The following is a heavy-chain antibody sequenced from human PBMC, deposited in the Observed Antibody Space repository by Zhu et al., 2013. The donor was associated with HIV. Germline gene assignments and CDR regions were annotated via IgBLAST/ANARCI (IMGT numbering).Heavy chain of an antibody. CDR2: IYYSGST. Sequence: QVQLQESGPGLVKPSETLSLTCTVSGGSISSSSYYWGWIRQPPGKGLEWIGSIYYSGSTYYNPSLKSRVTISVDTSKNQFSLKLSSVTAADTAVYYCARVLITMVRGALYYFDYWGQGTLVTVSS. J-gene: IGHJ4*02. CDR1: GGSISSSSYY. D-gene: IGHD3-10*01. V-gene: IGHV4-39*07. CDR3: ARVLITMVRGALYYFDY.